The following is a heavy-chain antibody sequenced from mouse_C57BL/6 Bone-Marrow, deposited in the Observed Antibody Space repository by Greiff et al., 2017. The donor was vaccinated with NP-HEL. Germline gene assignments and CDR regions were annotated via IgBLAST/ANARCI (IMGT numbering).Heavy chain of an antibody. V-gene: IGHV1-50*01. CDR2: IDPSDSYT. J-gene: IGHJ2*01. CDR1: GYTFTSYW. D-gene: IGHD3-3*01. Sequence: QVQLQQSGAELVKPGASVKLSCKASGYTFTSYWMQWVKQRPGQGLEWIGEIDPSDSYTNSNQKFKGKATLTVDTSSSTAYMQLSSLTSEDSAVYYCARPRDWYYFDYWGQGTTLTVSS. CDR3: ARPRDWYYFDY.